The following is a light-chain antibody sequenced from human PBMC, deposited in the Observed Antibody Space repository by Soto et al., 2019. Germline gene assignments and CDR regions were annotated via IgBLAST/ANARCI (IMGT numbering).Light chain of an antibody. CDR2: VNSDGSH. CDR3: QTWGTGFRV. J-gene: IGLJ3*02. V-gene: IGLV4-69*01. CDR1: SGHKKYA. Sequence: QSVLTQSPSASASLGASVKHTCTLSSGHKKYAIAWHQQQPQKGPRYLMNVNSDGSHSKGDGIPDRFSGSSSGTERYLIISSLQSEDEADYYCQTWGTGFRVFGGGTKLTVL.